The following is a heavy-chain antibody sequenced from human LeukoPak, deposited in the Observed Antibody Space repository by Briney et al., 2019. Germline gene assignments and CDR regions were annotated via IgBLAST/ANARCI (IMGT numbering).Heavy chain of an antibody. V-gene: IGHV1-2*02. D-gene: IGHD2-21*02. CDR2: INPNGGGT. CDR3: AREGDDACWYFDL. CDR1: GYTFSSFY. J-gene: IGHJ2*01. Sequence: ASVKVSCKASGYTFSSFYVHWMRQAPGQGLEWVGWINPNGGGTKFSQKFQGRVTMTRDTTIDTVYMELNSLRFDDTAVFYCAREGDDACWYFDLWGRGTLVTVSS.